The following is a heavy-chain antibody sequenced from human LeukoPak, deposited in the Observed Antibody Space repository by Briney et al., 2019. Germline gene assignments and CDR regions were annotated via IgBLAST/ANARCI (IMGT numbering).Heavy chain of an antibody. V-gene: IGHV1-2*02. CDR3: ARVQGNYDSSGHLDY. CDR1: GYTFTGYY. Sequence: ASVKVSCKASGYTFTGYYMHWVRQAPGQGLEWMGWINPNSGGTNYAQKFQGRVTMTRDTSISTAYMELSRLRSDDTAVYYCARVQGNYDSSGHLDYWGQGTLVTVSS. J-gene: IGHJ4*02. CDR2: INPNSGGT. D-gene: IGHD3-22*01.